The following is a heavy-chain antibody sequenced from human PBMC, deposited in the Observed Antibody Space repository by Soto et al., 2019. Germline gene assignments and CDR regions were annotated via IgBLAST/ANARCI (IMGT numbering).Heavy chain of an antibody. D-gene: IGHD3-3*01. V-gene: IGHV1-18*01. CDR3: ARNFGVVASYYYYYYMDV. J-gene: IGHJ6*03. CDR1: GYTFTSYG. CDR2: ISAYNGNT. Sequence: AASVKVSCKASGYTFTSYGISWVRQAPGQGLEWMGWISAYNGNTNYAQKLQGRVTMTTDTSTSTAYMELRSLRSDDTAVYYCARNFGVVASYYYYYYMDVWGKGTTVTVSS.